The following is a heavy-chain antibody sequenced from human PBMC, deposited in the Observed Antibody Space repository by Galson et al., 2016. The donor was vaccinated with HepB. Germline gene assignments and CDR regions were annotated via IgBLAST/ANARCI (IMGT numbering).Heavy chain of an antibody. D-gene: IGHD1-26*01. Sequence: SETLSLTCTVSGASVSTPGDYWAWIRQPPREGLEWIGTLDDSGSTHSNPSPGRRVTISTDTSKNHFSLRLTSVTAADTAIYYCARVGAVLKIYSIPSHFYYALDVWGQGTLVTVSS. CDR2: LDDSGST. CDR3: ARVGAVLKIYSIPSHFYYALDV. J-gene: IGHJ4*02. V-gene: IGHV4-39*02. CDR1: GASVSTPGDY.